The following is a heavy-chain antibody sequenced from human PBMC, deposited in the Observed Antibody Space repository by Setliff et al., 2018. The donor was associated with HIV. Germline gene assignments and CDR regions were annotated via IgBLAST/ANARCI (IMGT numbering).Heavy chain of an antibody. CDR1: GFTFSSYW. Sequence: GGSLRLSCAASGFTFSSYWMNWVRQTPHKGLEWISYISGSGGRIFYLDSVKGRFTISRDNAKTSLFLQMNNLRADDAGVYYCVRDSSRGSAWDPGAFDIWGQGTAVTVSS. CDR3: VRDSSRGSAWDPGAFDI. V-gene: IGHV3-48*04. CDR2: ISGSGGRI. D-gene: IGHD6-19*01. J-gene: IGHJ3*02.